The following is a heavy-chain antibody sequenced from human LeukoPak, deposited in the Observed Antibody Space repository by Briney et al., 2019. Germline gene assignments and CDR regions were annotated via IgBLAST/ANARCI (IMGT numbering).Heavy chain of an antibody. Sequence: SETLSLTCAVYGGSFSGYYWSWIRQPPGKGLEWIGEINHSGNTNYNPSLKSRVTISVDTSKSQISLKVTSVAAADTAVYYCARAKEYGYNYGPGFGFDPWGQGTPVTVSS. CDR2: INHSGNT. D-gene: IGHD5-18*01. CDR1: GGSFSGYY. CDR3: ARAKEYGYNYGPGFGFDP. J-gene: IGHJ5*01. V-gene: IGHV4-34*01.